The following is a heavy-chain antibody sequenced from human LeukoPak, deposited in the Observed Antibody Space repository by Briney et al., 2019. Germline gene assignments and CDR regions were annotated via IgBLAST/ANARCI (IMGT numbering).Heavy chain of an antibody. D-gene: IGHD2-2*01. Sequence: GGSLRLSCGASGFTFSTSWTAWVRQAPGRGLEWVANIKEDGSEKYYVDSVKGRFTISRDNARNSLFLQMNSLRAEDTALYYCARSTAGFDYWGQGTLVTVSS. CDR3: ARSTAGFDY. V-gene: IGHV3-7*01. J-gene: IGHJ4*02. CDR1: GFTFSTSW. CDR2: IKEDGSEK.